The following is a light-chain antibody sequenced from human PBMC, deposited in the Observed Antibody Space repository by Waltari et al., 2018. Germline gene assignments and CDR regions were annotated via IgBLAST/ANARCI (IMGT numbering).Light chain of an antibody. CDR2: QDN. Sequence: SYELTPPPSVSVSPGNRASINCSGEKVGYKEVWWYQQKPGQPPVLVIFQDNKRPSGIPERFSGSNSGNTATLTISGTQAVDEADYYCQAWDSSIVVFGGGTKLTVL. V-gene: IGLV3-1*01. J-gene: IGLJ2*01. CDR3: QAWDSSIVV. CDR1: KVGYKE.